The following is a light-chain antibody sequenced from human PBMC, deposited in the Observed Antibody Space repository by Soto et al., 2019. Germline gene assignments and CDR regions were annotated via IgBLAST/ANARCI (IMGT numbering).Light chain of an antibody. CDR1: SSDVGGYKY. J-gene: IGLJ3*02. V-gene: IGLV2-14*03. CDR3: SSYTSSNTGV. Sequence: QSVLTQPASVSGSPGQSITISCTGTSSDVGGYKYVSWYQQHPGKAPKLIIYDVNNRPSGVSNRFSGSKSGNTASLTISGLQSEDEADYYCSSYTSSNTGVFGGGTKLTVL. CDR2: DVN.